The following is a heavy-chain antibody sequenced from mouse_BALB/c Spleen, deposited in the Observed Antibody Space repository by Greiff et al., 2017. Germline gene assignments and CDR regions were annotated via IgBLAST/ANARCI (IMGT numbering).Heavy chain of an antibody. CDR1: GYSFTSYY. Sequence: EVQLQESGPELMKPGASVKISCKASGYSFTSYYMHWVKQSHGKSLEWIGYIDPFNGGTSYNQKFKGKATLTVDKSSSTAYMHLSSLTSEDSAVYYCAYDYDASRCLDYWGQGTTLTVSS. V-gene: IGHV1S135*01. D-gene: IGHD2-4*01. CDR2: IDPFNGGT. CDR3: AYDYDASRCLDY. J-gene: IGHJ2*01.